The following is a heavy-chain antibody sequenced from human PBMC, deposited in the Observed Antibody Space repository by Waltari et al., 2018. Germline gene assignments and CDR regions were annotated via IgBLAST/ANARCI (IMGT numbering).Heavy chain of an antibody. CDR1: GGSFSGYY. V-gene: IGHV4-34*01. CDR3: ASVDYYDSSGPDAFDI. CDR2: INHSGRT. Sequence: QVQLQQWGAGLLKPSETLSLTCAVYGGSFSGYYWSWIRQPPGKGLEWIGEINHSGRTNYNPSLKSRVTRSVDTPKNQFSLKLSSVTAADTAVYYCASVDYYDSSGPDAFDIWGQGTMVTVSS. J-gene: IGHJ3*02. D-gene: IGHD3-22*01.